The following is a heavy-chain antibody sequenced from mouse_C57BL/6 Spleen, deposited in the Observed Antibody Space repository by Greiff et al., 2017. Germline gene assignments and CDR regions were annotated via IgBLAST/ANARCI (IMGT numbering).Heavy chain of an antibody. Sequence: EVKLMESGEGLVKPGGSLKLSCAASGFTFSRYAMSWVRQTPEKRLAWVAYISSGGDYIYYADTVKGRFTISRDNARNTLYLQMSSLKSEDTAMYYCTRDGDYSNYGYAMDYWGQGTSVTVSS. CDR3: TRDGDYSNYGYAMDY. V-gene: IGHV5-9-1*02. CDR1: GFTFSRYA. J-gene: IGHJ4*01. CDR2: ISSGGDYI. D-gene: IGHD2-5*01.